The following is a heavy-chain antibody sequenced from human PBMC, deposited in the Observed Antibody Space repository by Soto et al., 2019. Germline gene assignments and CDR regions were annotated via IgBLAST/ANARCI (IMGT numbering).Heavy chain of an antibody. D-gene: IGHD2-8*01. CDR2: IYSSENT. V-gene: IGHV4-39*07. CDR3: ARNGDCTRPGCIVGWFDP. CDR1: GGFVSSSSYS. J-gene: IGHJ5*02. Sequence: SETLSLTCSVSGGFVSSSSYSWGWIRQSPGKGLEWIGTIYSSENTYYNPSLLSRVTISIDTSKNEFSLSLNSVTAADTAVYYCARNGDCTRPGCIVGWFDPWGPGTLVTVSS.